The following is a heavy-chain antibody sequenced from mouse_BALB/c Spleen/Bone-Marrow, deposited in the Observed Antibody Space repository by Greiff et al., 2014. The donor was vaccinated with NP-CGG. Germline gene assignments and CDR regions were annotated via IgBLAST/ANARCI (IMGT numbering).Heavy chain of an antibody. D-gene: IGHD1-1*01. CDR1: GFNIKDTY. V-gene: IGHV14-3*02. Sequence: VQLKESGAELVKPGASVKLSCTASGFNIKDTYMHWVKRRPEQGLEWIGRIDPANGNTKYDPKFQGKATITADTSSNTAYLQLSSLTSEDTAVYYCAGYYYGSSLFAYWGQGTLVTVSA. CDR2: IDPANGNT. J-gene: IGHJ3*01. CDR3: AGYYYGSSLFAY.